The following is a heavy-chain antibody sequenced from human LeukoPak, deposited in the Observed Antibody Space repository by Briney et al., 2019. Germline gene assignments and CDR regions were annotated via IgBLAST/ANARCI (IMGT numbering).Heavy chain of an antibody. V-gene: IGHV1-24*01. CDR1: GCTLTELS. J-gene: IGHJ3*02. D-gene: IGHD3-10*01. CDR3: ATIAPNYYVSGIYAFDI. CDR2: FDPEDGET. Sequence: ASVKVSCKVSGCTLTELSMYWVRQAPGKGLEWMGGFDPEDGETIYAQKFQGRLTMTEDTSTDTAYMELSSLRSEDTAVYYCATIAPNYYVSGIYAFDIWGQGTMVTVSS.